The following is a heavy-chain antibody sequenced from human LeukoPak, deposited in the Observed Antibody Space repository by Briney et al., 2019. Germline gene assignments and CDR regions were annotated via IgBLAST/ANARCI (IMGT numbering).Heavy chain of an antibody. CDR2: ISYGGSNK. Sequence: GRSLRLSCSASGFTFITSPMHWVRQAPGKGLEWVAVISYGGSNKYYADSVKGRFTISRDNSKNTLYLQMNSLRAEDTAVYYCARNYDILTGYLNVDYWGQGTLVTVSS. D-gene: IGHD3-9*01. J-gene: IGHJ4*02. CDR1: GFTFITSP. V-gene: IGHV3-30-3*01. CDR3: ARNYDILTGYLNVDY.